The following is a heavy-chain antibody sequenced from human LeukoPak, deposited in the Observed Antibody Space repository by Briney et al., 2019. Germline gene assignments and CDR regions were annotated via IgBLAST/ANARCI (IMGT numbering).Heavy chain of an antibody. CDR2: ISGSGGST. Sequence: PGGSLRLSCAASGFTFSSYAMIWVRQAPGKGLEWVSAISGSGGSTYYADSVKGRFTISRDNSKNALYLQMNSLRAEDTAVYYCAKDPMVRGVTRWFDPWGQGTLVTVSS. J-gene: IGHJ5*02. D-gene: IGHD3-10*01. CDR3: AKDPMVRGVTRWFDP. CDR1: GFTFSSYA. V-gene: IGHV3-23*01.